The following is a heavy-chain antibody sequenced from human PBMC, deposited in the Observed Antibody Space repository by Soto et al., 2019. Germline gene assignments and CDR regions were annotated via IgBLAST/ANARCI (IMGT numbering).Heavy chain of an antibody. CDR1: GFICSSYD. Sequence: GGSLRLSCAASGFICSSYDMSWVRQAPGKGLEWVSTILVGGSTHYEDSVKGRFTISRDRSKNTVYLQMNSLTAGDTAMYYCAKATASGGGAFHICGQGTMVTVS. D-gene: IGHD2-15*01. CDR3: AKATASGGGAFHI. J-gene: IGHJ3*02. CDR2: ILVGGST. V-gene: IGHV3-23*01.